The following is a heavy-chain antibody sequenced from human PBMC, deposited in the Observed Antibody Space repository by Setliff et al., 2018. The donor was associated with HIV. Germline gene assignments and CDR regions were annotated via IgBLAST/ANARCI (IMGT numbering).Heavy chain of an antibody. CDR1: GGSISSATYY. D-gene: IGHD5-18*01. V-gene: IGHV4-31*03. CDR2: IDYSGSA. J-gene: IGHJ4*02. CDR3: AREGKTALVTKYFDY. Sequence: SETLSLTCTVSGGSISSATYYWSWIRQYPGKGLEWIGYIDYSGSAYYNPSLKRRITISRDTSKNQFSLKMNSVPAADTAVYYCAREGKTALVTKYFDYWGQGTLVTVSS.